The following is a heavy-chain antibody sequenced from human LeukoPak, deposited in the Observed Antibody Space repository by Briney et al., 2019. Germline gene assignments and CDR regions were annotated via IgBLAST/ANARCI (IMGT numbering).Heavy chain of an antibody. CDR2: IWYDGSNK. CDR3: ASSSSSWYYFDY. V-gene: IGHV3-33*01. J-gene: IGHJ4*02. Sequence: GGALRLSCAASGFTFSSYGMHWVRQAPGKGLEWVAVIWYDGSNKYYADSVKGRFTISRDDSKNTLYLQMNSLRAEDTAVYYCASSSSSWYYFDYWGQGTLVTVSS. CDR1: GFTFSSYG. D-gene: IGHD6-13*01.